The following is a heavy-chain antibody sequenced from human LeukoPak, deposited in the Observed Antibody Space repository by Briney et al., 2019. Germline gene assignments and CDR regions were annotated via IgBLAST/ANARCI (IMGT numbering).Heavy chain of an antibody. V-gene: IGHV1-3*03. CDR2: INAGNGDT. D-gene: IGHD1-26*01. CDR1: GYTFSNHD. Sequence: ASVKVSCKASGYTFSNHDIHWVRQAPGQRLEWMGWINAGNGDTKYSQEFQGRVTITRDTSANTAYMELSSLRSEDMAVYYCAREVGVSHYYFDYWGQGTLVTVSS. CDR3: AREVGVSHYYFDY. J-gene: IGHJ4*02.